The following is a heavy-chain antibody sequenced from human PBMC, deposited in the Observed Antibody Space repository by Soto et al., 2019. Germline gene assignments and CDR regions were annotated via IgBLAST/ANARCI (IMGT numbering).Heavy chain of an antibody. CDR2: ISAGGGGT. J-gene: IGHJ4*01. V-gene: IGHV3-23*01. CDR1: GFTLTRSA. D-gene: IGHD6-19*01. CDR3: AKDVGQWVVSFDY. Sequence: GGSLRLSCAVSGFTLTRSAVSWVRQAPGKGLEWVSGISAGGGGTYYADSVKGRFTISRVVAKNTVYLQMNGLRVDDTAVCYCAKDVGQWVVSFDYWGHGTLVTVSS.